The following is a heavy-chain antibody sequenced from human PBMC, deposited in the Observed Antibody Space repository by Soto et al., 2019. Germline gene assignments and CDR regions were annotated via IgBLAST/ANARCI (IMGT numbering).Heavy chain of an antibody. CDR2: IIPIFDIT. J-gene: IGHJ4*02. CDR1: GYTFTSYY. Sequence: GASVKVSCKASGYTFTSYYMHWVRQAPGQGLEWMGRIIPIFDITNYAQKFQGRVTITADKSTSTVYMDLSSLRSEDTAVYYCARGRSVIYYYVDFDYWGQGTLVTVSS. CDR3: ARGRSVIYYYVDFDY. D-gene: IGHD3-10*02. V-gene: IGHV1-69*04.